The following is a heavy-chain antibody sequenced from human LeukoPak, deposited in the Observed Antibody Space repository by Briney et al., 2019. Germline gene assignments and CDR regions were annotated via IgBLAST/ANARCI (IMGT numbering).Heavy chain of an antibody. D-gene: IGHD3-9*01. CDR3: ARDVVDTWGIDWGFYGMDV. CDR2: IYYSGST. CDR1: GGSISSYY. Sequence: SDTLSLTCTVSGGSISSYYWIWIRQPPGKGLEWIGYIYYSGSTYYNPSLKSRVTISGDTSKNQFSLKLSSVAAADTAVYYCARDVVDTWGIDWGFYGMDVGGQGTTVTVSS. J-gene: IGHJ6*02. V-gene: IGHV4-59*12.